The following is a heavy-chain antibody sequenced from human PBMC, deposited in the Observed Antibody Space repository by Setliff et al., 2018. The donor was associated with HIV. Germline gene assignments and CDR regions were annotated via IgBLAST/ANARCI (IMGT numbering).Heavy chain of an antibody. CDR2: MNRDGREK. Sequence: GGSLRLSCAASGFTFGSSWMTWVRQAPGRGLEYVAGMNRDGREKLYADSVKGRFSISRDNAKNSLYLQMSSLRTEDTAVYYCAKDHATSSWFTALLDYWGQGALVTVSS. V-gene: IGHV3-7*05. CDR1: GFTFGSSW. J-gene: IGHJ4*02. D-gene: IGHD6-13*01. CDR3: AKDHATSSWFTALLDY.